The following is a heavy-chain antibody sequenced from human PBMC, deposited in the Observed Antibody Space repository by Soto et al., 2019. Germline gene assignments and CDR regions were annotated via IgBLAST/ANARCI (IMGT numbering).Heavy chain of an antibody. CDR2: IIPILGIA. D-gene: IGHD5-12*01. CDR1: GGTFSSYT. Sequence: QVPLVQSGAEVKKPGSSVKVSCKASGGTFSSYTISWVRQAPGQGLEWMGRIIPILGIANYAQKFQGRVTITADKSTSTAYMELSSLRSEDTAVYYCARTGYSGYDPFDYWGQGTLVTVSS. V-gene: IGHV1-69*02. J-gene: IGHJ4*02. CDR3: ARTGYSGYDPFDY.